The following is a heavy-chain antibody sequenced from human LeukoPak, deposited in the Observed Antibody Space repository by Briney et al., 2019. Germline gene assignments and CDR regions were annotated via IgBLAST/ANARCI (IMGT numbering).Heavy chain of an antibody. V-gene: IGHV4-39*01. D-gene: IGHD3-10*01. CDR3: ARRRWYGGFDF. J-gene: IGHJ4*02. CDR1: GDSISSSAYF. CDR2: IYYSGKT. Sequence: PSETLFLTCIVSGDSISSSAYFWGWIRQPPGKGLEWIGSIYYSGKTHYSASLKSRVTMSVDTSKNLFSLRLTSVTAADTAIFYCARRRWYGGFDFWGQGTMVTVSS.